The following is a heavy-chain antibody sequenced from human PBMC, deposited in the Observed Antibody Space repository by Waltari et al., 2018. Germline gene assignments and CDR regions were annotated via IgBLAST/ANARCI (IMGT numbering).Heavy chain of an antibody. Sequence: QVQLQESGPGLVKPSETPSLTCTVSGGSISHYYWSWIRQPPGKGLEWIGYIYNSGSTKSNPSLKSRVTRSVDTSKNQFSLKLNSVTAADTAVYYCTRESDGSYYFDYWGQGTLVTVSS. CDR3: TRESDGSYYFDY. J-gene: IGHJ4*02. CDR1: GGSISHYY. D-gene: IGHD1-26*01. V-gene: IGHV4-59*01. CDR2: IYNSGST.